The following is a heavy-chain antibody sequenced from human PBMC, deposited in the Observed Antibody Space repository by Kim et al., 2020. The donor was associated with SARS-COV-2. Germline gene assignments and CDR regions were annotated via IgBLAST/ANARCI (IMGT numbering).Heavy chain of an antibody. J-gene: IGHJ4*02. D-gene: IGHD6-19*01. CDR3: AIRIAVAGTIDY. Sequence: YAGSALGRFAISKDNSKTTLNLQMNSLRAEDTAVYYCAIRIAVAGTIDYWGQGTLVTVSS. V-gene: IGHV3-23*01.